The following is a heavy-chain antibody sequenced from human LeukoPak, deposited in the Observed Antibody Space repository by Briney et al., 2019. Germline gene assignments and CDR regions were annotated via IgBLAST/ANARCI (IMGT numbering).Heavy chain of an antibody. CDR3: ASSGSYRFDY. Sequence: PGGSLRLPCAASGISFSNYGMQWVRQPPGKGLEWVGVIAHDGSIQYYADSVKGRVTISRDNAKNSLYLQMNSLRDEDTAVYYCASSGSYRFDYWGQGTLVTVSS. CDR2: IAHDGSIQ. CDR1: GISFSNYG. D-gene: IGHD1-26*01. V-gene: IGHV3-30*03. J-gene: IGHJ4*02.